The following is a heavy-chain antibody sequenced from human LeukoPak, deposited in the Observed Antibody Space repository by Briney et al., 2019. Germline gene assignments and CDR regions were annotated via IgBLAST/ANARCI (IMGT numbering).Heavy chain of an antibody. D-gene: IGHD3-22*01. CDR2: IWYDGSTK. J-gene: IGHJ4*02. V-gene: IGHV3-33*01. CDR3: ARDLDDSSGYPI. Sequence: GRSLRLPCAASGFTLSSYGMHWVRQAPGKGLEWVAVIWYDGSTKYYADSVKGRFTISRDNSKNTLYLQMNSLRAEDTAVYYCARDLDDSSGYPIWGQGTLVTVSS. CDR1: GFTLSSYG.